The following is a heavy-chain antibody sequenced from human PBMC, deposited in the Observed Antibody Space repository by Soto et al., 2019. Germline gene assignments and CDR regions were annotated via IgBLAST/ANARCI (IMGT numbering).Heavy chain of an antibody. CDR1: GGSISTGGVF. J-gene: IGHJ3*01. CDR3: AQDIVFTGGDGFDL. V-gene: IGHV4-31*02. Sequence: QVQLREWGPGLVKPSQTLSLKCSVSGGSISTGGVFWSWIRQHPSKGLEWIGDIYYSGRTYNNPSLDSRVTISIEASKNQFSLTLTSVTAADTAVYYCAQDIVFTGGDGFDLWGQGRMVTVSS. D-gene: IGHD2-15*01. CDR2: IYYSGRT.